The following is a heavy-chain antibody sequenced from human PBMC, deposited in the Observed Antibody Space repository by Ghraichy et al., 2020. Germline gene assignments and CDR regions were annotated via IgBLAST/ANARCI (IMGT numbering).Heavy chain of an antibody. CDR1: GFTFSSYA. V-gene: IGHV3-23*01. Sequence: GALRLSCAASGFTFSSYAMTWVRQAPGKGLEWVSTISDSGLSTHYAGSVKGRFTISRDNSKNTLYLQMSSLRGEDTALYYCALNASGTLGYWGQETLVTVFS. D-gene: IGHD2-2*01. CDR2: ISDSGLST. CDR3: ALNASGTLGY. J-gene: IGHJ4*02.